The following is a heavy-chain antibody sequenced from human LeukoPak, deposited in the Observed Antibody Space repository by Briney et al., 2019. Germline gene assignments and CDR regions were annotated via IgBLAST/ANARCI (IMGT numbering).Heavy chain of an antibody. CDR3: GRWDGGRDLRDLEDF. Sequence: ASVKVSCKPSLYTFSGYVISSVRQAPGHGLEWMGWISAYSGDTNYAQRLQGRVTMTTDTSTTTAYMELRSLRSDDTAVYCCGRWDGGRDLRDLEDFWGQGTLVTVSS. D-gene: IGHD1-26*01. V-gene: IGHV1-18*01. J-gene: IGHJ4*02. CDR1: LYTFSGYV. CDR2: ISAYSGDT.